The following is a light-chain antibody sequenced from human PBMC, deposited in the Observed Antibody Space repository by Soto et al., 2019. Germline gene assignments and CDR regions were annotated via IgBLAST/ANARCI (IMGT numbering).Light chain of an antibody. J-gene: IGLJ1*01. V-gene: IGLV2-14*01. Sequence: QSVLTQPASVSGSPGQSITISCTGTSSDIGAYNYVSWYQQHPGKAPKLLIYKVTNRPSGVSDRFSGSKSGNTASLTISGLKAEDDANYYCNSYAPRSNMVFGTGTKLTVL. CDR1: SSDIGAYNY. CDR2: KVT. CDR3: NSYAPRSNMV.